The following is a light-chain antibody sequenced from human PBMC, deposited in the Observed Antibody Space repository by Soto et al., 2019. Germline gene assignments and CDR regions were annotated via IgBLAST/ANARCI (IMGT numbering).Light chain of an antibody. CDR2: EVN. J-gene: IGLJ2*01. V-gene: IGLV2-8*01. CDR1: RSDVGGYNL. CDR3: SSFAGNDNPVL. Sequence: QSALTQPPSASGSLGQSVTISCTGTRSDVGGYNLVSWHQQRPGKAPKVIIYEVNKRPSGVPDRFSGSKSGNTASLTVSGLQGDDEGDYYCSSFAGNDNPVLLGGGTKLTVL.